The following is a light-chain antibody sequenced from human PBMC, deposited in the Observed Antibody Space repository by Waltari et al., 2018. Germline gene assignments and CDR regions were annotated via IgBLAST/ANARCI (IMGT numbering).Light chain of an antibody. CDR2: DAS. CDR3: QQRSKFT. V-gene: IGKV3-11*01. J-gene: IGKJ3*01. Sequence: LLTPSPATLSLSPGERATLPCRASQSVSSYLAWYQPKPGQAPRLLIYDASNRATGIPARCSGGGSETDFTITISSLEHEDFAVYYCQQRSKFTFGPGTKVDIK. CDR1: QSVSSY.